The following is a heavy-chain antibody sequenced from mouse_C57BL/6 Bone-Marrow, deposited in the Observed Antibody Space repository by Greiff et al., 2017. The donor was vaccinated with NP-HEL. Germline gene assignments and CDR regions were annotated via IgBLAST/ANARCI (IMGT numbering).Heavy chain of an antibody. CDR1: GFNIKDYY. D-gene: IGHD3-2*02. CDR2: IYPENGDT. V-gene: IGHV14-4*01. J-gene: IGHJ2*01. Sequence: EVQLQQSGAELVRPGASVKLSCTASGFNIKDYYMHWVKQRPEQGLEWIGWIYPENGDTEYASKFQGKATITADTSSNTAYLQLSSLTSEDTAVYYCTTHSTGPYDFDYWGQGTTLTVSS. CDR3: TTHSTGPYDFDY.